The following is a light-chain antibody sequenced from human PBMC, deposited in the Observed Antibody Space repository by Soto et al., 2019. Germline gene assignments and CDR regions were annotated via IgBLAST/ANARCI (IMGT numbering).Light chain of an antibody. CDR3: QQYVTTPRT. V-gene: IGKV3-20*01. CDR1: QTVAHDS. CDR2: GTS. Sequence: EIVLTQSPGILSLSPGARATLSCTASQTVAHDSLAWYQQRPGQAPRLLIYGTSTRATGISDRFSGSGSGTASTLTISRLEPEDFAVYYCQQYVTTPRTFGQGTKVEFK. J-gene: IGKJ1*01.